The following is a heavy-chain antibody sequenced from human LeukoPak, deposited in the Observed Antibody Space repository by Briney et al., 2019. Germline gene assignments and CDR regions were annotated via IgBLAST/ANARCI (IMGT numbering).Heavy chain of an antibody. CDR1: GRTFSSYA. D-gene: IGHD2-15*01. Sequence: SVKVSCKASGRTFSSYAISWVRQAPGQGLEWMGRIIPILGIANYAQKFQGRVTITADKSTSTAYMELSSLRSEDTAVYYCARGAVVVLAATDWFDPWGQGTLVTVSS. J-gene: IGHJ5*02. CDR3: ARGAVVVLAATDWFDP. CDR2: IIPILGIA. V-gene: IGHV1-69*04.